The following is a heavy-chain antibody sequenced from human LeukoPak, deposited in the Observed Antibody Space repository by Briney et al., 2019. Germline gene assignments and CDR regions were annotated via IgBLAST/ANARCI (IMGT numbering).Heavy chain of an antibody. CDR1: GYSISRSYY. CDR2: IYHSGST. Sequence: PSETLSLTCAVSGYSISRSYYWGWIRQPPGKGLEWIGSIYHSGSTYYNPSLKSRVTISIDTSKNQFSLKLSSVTAADTAVYYCARDGPTYYYDSSGHYFDYWGQGTLVTVSS. J-gene: IGHJ4*02. CDR3: ARDGPTYYYDSSGHYFDY. D-gene: IGHD3-22*01. V-gene: IGHV4-38-2*02.